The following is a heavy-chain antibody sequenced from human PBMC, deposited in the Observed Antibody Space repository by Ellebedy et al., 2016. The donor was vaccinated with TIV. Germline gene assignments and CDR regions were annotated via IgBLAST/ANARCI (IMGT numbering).Heavy chain of an antibody. CDR2: VSGSGKTT. Sequence: GESLKISCTASGSTFSTYSMNWVRQAPGKGLEWVSYVSGSGKTTYYTDSVKGRFTISRDNAKNSLYLQMNSLRVEDTAVHYCVRFPRGAPFVDYLYYMDVWGKGTTVIVSS. CDR3: VRFPRGAPFVDYLYYMDV. D-gene: IGHD2-21*01. CDR1: GSTFSTYS. J-gene: IGHJ6*03. V-gene: IGHV3-48*04.